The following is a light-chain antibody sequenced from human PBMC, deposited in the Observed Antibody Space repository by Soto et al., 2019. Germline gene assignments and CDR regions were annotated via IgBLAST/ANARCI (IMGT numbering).Light chain of an antibody. CDR2: AAS. Sequence: DMQMTQSPSSMSASIGDRVTIXXRASKSISSYLNWYQQKPGKAPKIXIYAASSLQSGVPSRFSGSGSGTDFTLTISSLQPEDFATYYCQQSYSTPPIFGQGTRLEI. J-gene: IGKJ5*01. CDR1: KSISSY. V-gene: IGKV1-39*01. CDR3: QQSYSTPPI.